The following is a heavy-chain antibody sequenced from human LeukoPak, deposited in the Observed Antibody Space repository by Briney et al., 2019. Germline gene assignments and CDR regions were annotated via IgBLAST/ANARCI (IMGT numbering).Heavy chain of an antibody. D-gene: IGHD5-12*01. Sequence: ASVKVSCKASGYTFTSYYMHWVRQAPGQGLEWMGIINPSGGSTSYAQKFQGRVTMTRNTSISTAYMELSSLRSEDTAVYYCARRGASGRWVATVALYFDYWGQGTLVTVSS. V-gene: IGHV1-46*01. CDR3: ARRGASGRWVATVALYFDY. J-gene: IGHJ4*02. CDR2: INPSGGST. CDR1: GYTFTSYY.